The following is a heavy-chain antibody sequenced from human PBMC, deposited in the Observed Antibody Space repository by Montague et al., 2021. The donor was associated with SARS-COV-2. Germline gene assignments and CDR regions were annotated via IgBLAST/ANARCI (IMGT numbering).Heavy chain of an antibody. J-gene: IGHJ4*02. CDR2: NYLHGNA. D-gene: IGHD1-14*01. CDR3: ARGRVTGAGFDY. V-gene: IGHV4-39*07. CDR1: GGSISYGGYF. Sequence: SETLSLTCTVSGGSISYGGYFWNWIRQSPGKGLEWIGSNYLHGNAYYNPSLNSRVTISLDTSNNQFSLRLTSVTTSDAAVYYCARGRVTGAGFDYWGQGIRVIVSS.